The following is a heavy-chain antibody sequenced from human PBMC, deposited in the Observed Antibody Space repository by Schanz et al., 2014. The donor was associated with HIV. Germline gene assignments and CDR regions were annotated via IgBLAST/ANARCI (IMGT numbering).Heavy chain of an antibody. CDR2: MWYDESHK. J-gene: IGHJ3*02. V-gene: IGHV3-33*06. CDR3: ANLVVAATDDAFDI. D-gene: IGHD2-15*01. Sequence: QVQLVESGGGVVQPGRSLRLSCTASGFTFSSSGMHWVRQAPGKGLEWVAAMWYDESHKGYADSVRGRFTISRDNSKNTLYLQMNSLRAEDTAVYYCANLVVAATDDAFDIWGQGTMVTVSS. CDR1: GFTFSSSG.